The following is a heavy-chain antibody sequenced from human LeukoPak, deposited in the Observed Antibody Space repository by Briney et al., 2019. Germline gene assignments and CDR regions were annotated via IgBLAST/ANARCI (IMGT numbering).Heavy chain of an antibody. V-gene: IGHV4-59*01. CDR2: IYYTGST. Sequence: PSETLSLTCTVSGGSISSYYWSWIRQPPGKGLEWIGYIYYTGSTNYNPSLKSRVTISVDTSENQFSLKLTSVTAADTAVYYCARVGITIFGVGPEYFQHWGQGTLVTVSS. J-gene: IGHJ1*01. D-gene: IGHD3-3*01. CDR1: GGSISSYY. CDR3: ARVGITIFGVGPEYFQH.